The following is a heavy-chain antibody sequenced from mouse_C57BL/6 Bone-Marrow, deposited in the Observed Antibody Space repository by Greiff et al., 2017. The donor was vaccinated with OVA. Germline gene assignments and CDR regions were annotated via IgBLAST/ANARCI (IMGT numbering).Heavy chain of an antibody. D-gene: IGHD1-1*01. CDR2: ILPGSGST. V-gene: IGHV1-9*01. CDR3: ARSLYYAD. J-gene: IGHJ2*01. Sequence: QVQLQQSGAELMKPGASVKLSCKATGYTFTGYWIEWVNQRPGHGLEWIGEILPGSGSTNYHEKFKGKATFTADTSSNTAYMQLSSLTTEDSAIYYCARSLYYADWGQGTTLTVSS. CDR1: GYTFTGYW.